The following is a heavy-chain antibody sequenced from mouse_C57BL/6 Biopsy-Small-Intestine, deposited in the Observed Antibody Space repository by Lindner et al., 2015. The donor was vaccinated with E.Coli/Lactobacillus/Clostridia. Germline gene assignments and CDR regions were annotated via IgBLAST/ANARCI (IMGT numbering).Heavy chain of an antibody. CDR2: IDPENGDT. V-gene: IGHV14-4*01. CDR3: TSGALLSMDY. Sequence: VQLQESGAELVRPGASVKLSCTASGFNIKDDYMHWVKQRPEQGLEWTGWIDPENGDTEYASKFQGKATITADTSSNTAYLQLSSLTSEDTAVYYCTSGALLSMDYWGQGTSVTVSS. J-gene: IGHJ4*01. D-gene: IGHD2-10*01. CDR1: GFNIKDDY.